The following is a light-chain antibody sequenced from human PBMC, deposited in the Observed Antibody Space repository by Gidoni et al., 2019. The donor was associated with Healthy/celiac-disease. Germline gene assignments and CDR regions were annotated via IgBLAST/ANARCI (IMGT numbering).Light chain of an antibody. J-gene: IGKJ1*01. CDR3: QQYNNWLPPWT. V-gene: IGKV3-15*01. CDR1: QSVSSN. CDR2: GAS. Sequence: EIVMTQSPATLSVSPGERATLSCRASQSVSSNLAWYQQKPGQAPRLLIYGASTRATGIPARFSGSGSGTEFTLTISSLQSEDFAVYYCQQYNNWLPPWTFGQGTKVEIK.